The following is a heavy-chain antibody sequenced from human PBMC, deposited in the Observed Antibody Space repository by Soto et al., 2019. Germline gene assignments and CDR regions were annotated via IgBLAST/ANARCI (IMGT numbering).Heavy chain of an antibody. D-gene: IGHD3-16*01. CDR1: GFTFSSYA. V-gene: IGHV3-30-3*01. J-gene: IGHJ4*02. CDR2: ISYDGSNK. Sequence: GGSLRLSCAAPGFTFSSYAMHWVRQAPGKGLEWVAVISYDGSNKYYADSVKGRFTISRDNSKNTLYLQMNSLRAEDTAVYYCARDYVTDFDYWGQGTLVTVSS. CDR3: ARDYVTDFDY.